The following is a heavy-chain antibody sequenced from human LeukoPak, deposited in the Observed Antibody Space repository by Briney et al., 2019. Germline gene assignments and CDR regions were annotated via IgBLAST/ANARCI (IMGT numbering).Heavy chain of an antibody. Sequence: GGSLRLSCSASGFTFSSYAMHWVRQAPGKGLEYVSAISSNGGSTYYADSVKGRFTISKDNSKNTLYLQMSSLRAEDTAVYYCVKATYYYGSGSYEIYYYGMDVWGQGTTVTVSS. D-gene: IGHD3-10*01. CDR3: VKATYYYGSGSYEIYYYGMDV. CDR2: ISSNGGST. V-gene: IGHV3-64D*06. CDR1: GFTFSSYA. J-gene: IGHJ6*02.